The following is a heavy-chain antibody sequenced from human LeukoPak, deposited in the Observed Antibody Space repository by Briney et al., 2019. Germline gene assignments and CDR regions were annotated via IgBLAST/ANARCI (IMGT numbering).Heavy chain of an antibody. CDR1: GDSMSGYH. CDR2: VYYTGST. J-gene: IGHJ6*02. D-gene: IGHD6-19*01. CDR3: ARSSGWSRMDV. Sequence: PSETLSLTCAVSGDSMSGYHWSWIRQPPGKGLEWIGYVYYTGSTNYNSSVESRVTISVDTSKKQLTLKLSSVTAADTAVYYCARSSGWSRMDVWGQGITVTVSS. V-gene: IGHV4-59*01.